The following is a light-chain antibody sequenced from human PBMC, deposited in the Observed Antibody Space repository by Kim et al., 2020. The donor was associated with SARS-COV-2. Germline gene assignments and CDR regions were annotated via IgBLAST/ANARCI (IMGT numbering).Light chain of an antibody. CDR2: EVS. CDR3: SSYAGSNNYV. J-gene: IGLJ1*01. V-gene: IGLV2-8*01. Sequence: GQSVTISCTGTSSDVGAYNYVSWYQQHPGKAPKLMIYEVSKRPSGVPDRFSGSKSGNTASLTVSGLHAEDEADYYCSSYAGSNNYVFGTGTKVTVL. CDR1: SSDVGAYNY.